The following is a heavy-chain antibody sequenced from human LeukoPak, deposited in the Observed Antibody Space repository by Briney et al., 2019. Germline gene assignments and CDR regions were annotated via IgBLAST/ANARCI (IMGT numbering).Heavy chain of an antibody. CDR1: GFSFSSHG. CDR2: MRSDGSTK. D-gene: IGHD3-22*01. J-gene: IGHJ4*02. CDR3: AKGYDSSGYYLDY. V-gene: IGHV3-30*02. Sequence: GGSLRLSCAASGFSFSSHGMHWVRQAPGKGLEWVAYMRSDGSTKYYADSVKGRFTISRDNSKNTLYLQMNSLRPEDTAVYYCAKGYDSSGYYLDYWGQGTPVTVSS.